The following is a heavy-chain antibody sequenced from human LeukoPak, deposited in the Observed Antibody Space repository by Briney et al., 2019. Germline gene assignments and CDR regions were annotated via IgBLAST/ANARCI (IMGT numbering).Heavy chain of an antibody. CDR2: MNPNSGAT. V-gene: IGHV1-8*01. Sequence: VKVSCKXSGFTFTSHDYNWVRQATGQGLEWMGWMNPNSGATGYAQKFQGRVTMTRDTSTSTVYMELSSLRSEDTAVYYCARGGSVDTAMVTHFDYWGQGTLVTVSS. CDR1: GFTFTSHD. CDR3: ARGGSVDTAMVTHFDY. D-gene: IGHD5-18*01. J-gene: IGHJ4*02.